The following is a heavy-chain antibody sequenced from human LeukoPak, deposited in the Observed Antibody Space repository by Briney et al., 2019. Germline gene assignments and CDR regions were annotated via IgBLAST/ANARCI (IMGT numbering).Heavy chain of an antibody. CDR2: LNPNTGKT. V-gene: IGHV1-8*03. J-gene: IGHJ6*03. Sequence: AAVKVSCKASGYSFSTFDINWVRQAPGQGLEWMGWLNPNTGKTGYAQKFQDRVTITGNSSISTVDMELSSLTSDDTAAYYCARGPLTGEHYHYYMDVWGKGTTVTVSS. CDR3: ARGPLTGEHYHYYMDV. CDR1: GYSFSTFD. D-gene: IGHD7-27*01.